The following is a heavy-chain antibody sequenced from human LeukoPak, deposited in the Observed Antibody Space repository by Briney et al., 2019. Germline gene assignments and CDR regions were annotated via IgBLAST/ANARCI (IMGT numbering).Heavy chain of an antibody. V-gene: IGHV1-46*01. Sequence: GASVKVSCKASGYTFTNYYMHWVRQAPGQGLEWMGVINPSSLGATYAQRFQGRATMTTDTSTSTVYMDLSSLRSEDTAVYYCARALRIETFGVRRYYYHAMNVWGQGTTVTVSS. D-gene: IGHD3-3*01. CDR3: ARALRIETFGVRRYYYHAMNV. CDR2: INPSSLGA. CDR1: GYTFTNYY. J-gene: IGHJ6*02.